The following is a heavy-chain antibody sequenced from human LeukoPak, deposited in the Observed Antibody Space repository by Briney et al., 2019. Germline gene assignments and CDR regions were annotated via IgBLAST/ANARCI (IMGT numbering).Heavy chain of an antibody. D-gene: IGHD3-22*01. CDR2: INPNSGGT. J-gene: IGHJ4*02. CDR3: ARGILYYYDSSGYYGVDY. V-gene: IGHV1-2*05. CDR1: GYTFTGYY. Sequence: ASVKVSCKASGYTFTGYYMHWLPQAPGQGLEWMGRINPNSGGTNYAQKFQGRVTMTRDTSISTAYMELSRLRSDDTVVYYCARGILYYYDSSGYYGVDYWGQGTLVTVSS.